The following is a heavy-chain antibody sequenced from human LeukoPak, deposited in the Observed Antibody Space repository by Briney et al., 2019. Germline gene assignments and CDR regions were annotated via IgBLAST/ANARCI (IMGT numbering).Heavy chain of an antibody. CDR3: AKSSGNYLSDAFDI. J-gene: IGHJ3*02. CDR1: GFTFSSYA. Sequence: GGSLRLSCAASGFTFSSYAMSWVRQAPGKGLEWVSVISGSGAGTYYADSVKGRFTISRDNSKNTIYLQMNSLRVEDTAVYYCAKSSGNYLSDAFDIWGQGTMVTVSS. CDR2: ISGSGAGT. V-gene: IGHV3-23*01. D-gene: IGHD6-19*01.